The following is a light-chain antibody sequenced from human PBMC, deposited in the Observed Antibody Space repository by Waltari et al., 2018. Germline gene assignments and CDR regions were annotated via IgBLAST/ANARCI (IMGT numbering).Light chain of an antibody. CDR3: TPYYSFPPT. J-gene: IGKJ1*01. Sequence: CRMGEGSCSFLTWCQQATWKALEILILGGSTLQRWVPSMFSGSGYGTDFTLTISCLQSEDFATYYCTPYYSFPPTFGQGTKVEIK. CDR1: EGSCSF. CDR2: GGS. V-gene: IGKV1D-8*01.